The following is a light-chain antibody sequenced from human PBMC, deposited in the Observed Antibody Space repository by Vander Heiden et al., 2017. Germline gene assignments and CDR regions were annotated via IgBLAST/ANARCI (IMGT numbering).Light chain of an antibody. Sequence: AIRMTQSPSSLSASTGDRVTITCRASQGISSYLAWYQQKPGKAPKLLIYAASTLQSGVPSRFSGSGSGTDFTLTISCLQSEDFATYYSQQYDSYPWTFGQGTKVEIK. CDR2: AAS. CDR3: QQYDSYPWT. J-gene: IGKJ1*01. CDR1: QGISSY. V-gene: IGKV1-8*01.